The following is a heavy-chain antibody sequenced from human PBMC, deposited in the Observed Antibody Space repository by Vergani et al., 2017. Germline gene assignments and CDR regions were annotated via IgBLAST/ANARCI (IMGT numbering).Heavy chain of an antibody. Sequence: QLQLQESGPGLVKPSETLSLTCTVSGGSISSSSYYWGWIRQPPGKGLEWIGSIYYSGSTYYNPSLKSRVTISVDTSKNQFSLKLSSVTAADTDVYYCARCRYDSSGYYWVDDWGQGTLVTVSS. CDR2: IYYSGST. CDR3: ARCRYDSSGYYWVDD. J-gene: IGHJ4*02. V-gene: IGHV4-39*01. D-gene: IGHD3-22*01. CDR1: GGSISSSSYY.